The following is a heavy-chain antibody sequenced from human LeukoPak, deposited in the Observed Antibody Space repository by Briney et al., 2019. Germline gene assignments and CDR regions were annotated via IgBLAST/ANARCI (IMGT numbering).Heavy chain of an antibody. CDR3: ARDGTAAGLYFDL. J-gene: IGHJ4*01. Sequence: PGGSLRLSCAVSGFTFTDYWMNWVRQAARKGLDWVSSIRQDGSEKTYVDSVKGRFTISRDNTKNSLSLQVNSLRVEDTAVYYCARDGTAAGLYFDLWGQGTLVTVSS. CDR1: GFTFTDYW. CDR2: IRQDGSEK. D-gene: IGHD6-13*01. V-gene: IGHV3-7*01.